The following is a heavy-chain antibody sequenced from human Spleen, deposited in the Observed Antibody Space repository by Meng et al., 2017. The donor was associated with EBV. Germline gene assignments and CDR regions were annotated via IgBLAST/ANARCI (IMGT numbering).Heavy chain of an antibody. D-gene: IGHD6-13*01. Sequence: QVQVVQSGAEVKKPGDSVNVSCKASGYTFTSYYIHWVRQAPGHGLEWMGIINPSGGGTIYAQKFQGRVTMTRDTSTNTVYMELSSLRSDDTAIYYCARRLAATKPLDYWGQGTLVTVSS. CDR2: INPSGGGT. J-gene: IGHJ4*02. CDR3: ARRLAATKPLDY. V-gene: IGHV1-46*01. CDR1: GYTFTSYY.